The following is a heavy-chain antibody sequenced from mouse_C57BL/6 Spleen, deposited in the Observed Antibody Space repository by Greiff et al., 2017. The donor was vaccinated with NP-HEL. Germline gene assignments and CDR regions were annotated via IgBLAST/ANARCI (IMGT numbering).Heavy chain of an antibody. CDR2: IDPSDSYT. CDR1: GYTFTSYW. J-gene: IGHJ4*01. D-gene: IGHD2-4*01. V-gene: IGHV1-69*01. Sequence: QVQLQQPGAELVMPGASVKLSCKASGYTFTSYWMHWVTQRPGQGLEWIGEIDPSDSYTNYNQKFKGKSTLTVDKSSSPAYMQLSSLTSEDSAVYKCARVDYDEAMDYWGQGTSVTVSS. CDR3: ARVDYDEAMDY.